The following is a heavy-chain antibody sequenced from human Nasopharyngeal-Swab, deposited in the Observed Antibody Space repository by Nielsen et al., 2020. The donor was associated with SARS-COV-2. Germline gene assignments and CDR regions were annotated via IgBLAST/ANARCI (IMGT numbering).Heavy chain of an antibody. Sequence: WIRQPPGKGLEWIGEIYHSGSTNYNPSLKSRVTISVDKSKNQFSLKLSSVTAADTAVYYCARVSILKVVVGYYYYMDVWGKGTTVTVSS. CDR2: IYHSGST. V-gene: IGHV4-4*02. J-gene: IGHJ6*03. D-gene: IGHD2-15*01. CDR3: ARVSILKVVVGYYYYMDV.